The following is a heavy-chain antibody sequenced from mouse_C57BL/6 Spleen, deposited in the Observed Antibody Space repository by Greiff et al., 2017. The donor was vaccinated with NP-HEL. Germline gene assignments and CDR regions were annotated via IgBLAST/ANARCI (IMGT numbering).Heavy chain of an antibody. CDR2: IDPSDSYT. J-gene: IGHJ4*01. D-gene: IGHD1-1*01. CDR1: GYTFTSYW. CDR3: ARGLRSYAMDY. Sequence: QVQLQQPGAELVKPGASVKLSCKASGYTFTSYWMQWVKQRPGQGLEWIGEIDPSDSYTNYNQKFKGKATLTVDTSSSTAYMQLSSLTSEDSAVYYCARGLRSYAMDYWGQGTSVTVSS. V-gene: IGHV1-50*01.